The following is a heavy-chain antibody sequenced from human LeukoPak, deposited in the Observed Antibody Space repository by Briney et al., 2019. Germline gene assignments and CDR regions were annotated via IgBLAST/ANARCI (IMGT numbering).Heavy chain of an antibody. J-gene: IGHJ4*02. Sequence: SVKVSCKASGGTFISYAISWVRQAPGQGLEWMGGIIPIFGTANYAQKFQGRVTITADESTSTAYMEPSSLRSEDTAVYYCARVAGATNFDYWGQGTLVTVSS. V-gene: IGHV1-69*13. CDR3: ARVAGATNFDY. CDR1: GGTFISYA. D-gene: IGHD1-26*01. CDR2: IIPIFGTA.